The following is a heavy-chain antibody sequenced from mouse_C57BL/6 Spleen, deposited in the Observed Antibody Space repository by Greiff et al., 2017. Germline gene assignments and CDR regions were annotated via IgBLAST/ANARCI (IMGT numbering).Heavy chain of an antibody. CDR3: ARKGIYYDYDDGFFAY. D-gene: IGHD2-4*01. CDR2: IWSGGST. J-gene: IGHJ3*01. CDR1: GFSLTSYG. V-gene: IGHV2-2*01. Sequence: QVQLKESGPGLVQPSQSLSITCTVSGFSLTSYGVHWVRQSPGKGLEWLGVIWSGGSTDYNAAFISRLSISKDNSKSQVFFKMNSLQADDTAIYYCARKGIYYDYDDGFFAYWGQGTLVTVSA.